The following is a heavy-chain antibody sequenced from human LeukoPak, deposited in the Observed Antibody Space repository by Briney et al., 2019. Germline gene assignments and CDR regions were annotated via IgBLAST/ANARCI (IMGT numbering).Heavy chain of an antibody. Sequence: SETLSLTCTVSGDSISSSNYFWGWIRQPPGTGLEWIGSMFYYGSTYYNASLKSRVTISLDTSKKQFSLKLRSVTAADTAVYYCARGGITSLLNWFDPWGQGILVTVSS. J-gene: IGHJ5*02. CDR2: MFYYGST. V-gene: IGHV4-39*07. CDR3: ARGGITSLLNWFDP. CDR1: GDSISSSNYF. D-gene: IGHD3-16*01.